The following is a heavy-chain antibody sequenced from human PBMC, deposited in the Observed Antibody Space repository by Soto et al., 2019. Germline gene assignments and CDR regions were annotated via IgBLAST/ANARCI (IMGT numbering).Heavy chain of an antibody. J-gene: IGHJ4*02. CDR2: INDSGDLR. CDR3: AKAFGDWYPFEK. Sequence: GGSLRLSCVASGFTFGSYAMIWVRLAPGKGLEWVSTINDSGDLRYYAESVRGRFTISRDNSKNTLYLEVNDLRAEDTARYHCAKAFGDWYPFEKWGLGALVTVSS. CDR1: GFTFGSYA. D-gene: IGHD6-19*01. V-gene: IGHV3-23*01.